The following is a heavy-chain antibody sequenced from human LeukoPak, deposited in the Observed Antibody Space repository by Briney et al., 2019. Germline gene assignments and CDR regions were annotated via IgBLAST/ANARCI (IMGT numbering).Heavy chain of an antibody. J-gene: IGHJ4*02. CDR2: IKQDGSET. V-gene: IGHV3-7*04. CDR1: GFSFSDHW. CDR3: VGGSGWLFDF. Sequence: GGSLRLSCAGFGFSFSDHWMNWVRQAPGRGLEWVAIIKQDGSETLYVDTVKGRFTISRDNAKNSLYLQMNSLTAEDTAVYYCVGGSGWLFDFWGQGTLVTVSS. D-gene: IGHD6-19*01.